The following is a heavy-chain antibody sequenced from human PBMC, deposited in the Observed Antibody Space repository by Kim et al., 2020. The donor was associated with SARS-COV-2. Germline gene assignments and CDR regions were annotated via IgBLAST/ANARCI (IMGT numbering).Heavy chain of an antibody. V-gene: IGHV7-4-1*02. J-gene: IGHJ4*02. Sequence: GFTGRFVFSLDTSVSTAYLQISSLKAEDTAVYYCARDGEVVPAAQGFDYWGQGTLVTVSS. D-gene: IGHD2-2*01. CDR3: ARDGEVVPAAQGFDY.